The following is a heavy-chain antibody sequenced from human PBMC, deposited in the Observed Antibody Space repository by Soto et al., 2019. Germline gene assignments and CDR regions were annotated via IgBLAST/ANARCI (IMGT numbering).Heavy chain of an antibody. V-gene: IGHV1-69*13. CDR3: GVVVTAIRVSNWFDP. D-gene: IGHD2-21*02. Sequence: ASVKVSCKASGGTFSSYAISWVRQAPGQGLEWMGGIIPIFGTANYAQKFQGRVTITADESTSTAYMELSSLRSEDTAVYYCGVVVTAIRVSNWFDPWGQGTLVTV. J-gene: IGHJ5*02. CDR1: GGTFSSYA. CDR2: IIPIFGTA.